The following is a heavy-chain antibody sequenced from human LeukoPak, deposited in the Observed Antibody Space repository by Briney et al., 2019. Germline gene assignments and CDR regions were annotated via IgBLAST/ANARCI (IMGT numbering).Heavy chain of an antibody. CDR3: ARGDGYNQGLYFDY. V-gene: IGHV4-59*12. J-gene: IGHJ4*02. CDR2: IYYSGST. Sequence: SETLSLTCTVSGGSISSYYWSWIRQPPGKGLEWIGYIYYSGSTNYNPSLKSRVTISVDTSKNQFSLKLSSVTAADTAVYYCARGDGYNQGLYFDYWGQGTLVTVSS. CDR1: GGSISSYY. D-gene: IGHD5-24*01.